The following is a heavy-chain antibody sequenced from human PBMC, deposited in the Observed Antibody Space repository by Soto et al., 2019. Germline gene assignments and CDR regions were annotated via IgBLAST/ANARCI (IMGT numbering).Heavy chain of an antibody. CDR3: ARHNKPVTSRDYFDQ. CDR2: IHPGDSET. Sequence: PGESLKISCKASGYRFTSYWIGWVRQMPGKGLELMGIIHPGDSETRYSPSFQGQVTISVEKSTSTAYLQWSSLKASDTAMYYCARHNKPVTSRDYFDQWGQGTRVTVSS. CDR1: GYRFTSYW. D-gene: IGHD4-17*01. J-gene: IGHJ4*02. V-gene: IGHV5-51*01.